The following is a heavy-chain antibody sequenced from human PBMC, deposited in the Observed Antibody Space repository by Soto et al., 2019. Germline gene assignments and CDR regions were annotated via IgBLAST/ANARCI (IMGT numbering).Heavy chain of an antibody. V-gene: IGHV4-34*01. Sequence: QVQLQQWGAGLLKPSETLSLTCAVYGGSFSGYYWSWIRQPPRKGLEWIGEINHSGSTNYNPSLKSRVTITVDTSKNQFSLKLSSVTAADTAVYYFALRGDDSFDIWGQGTMVTVSS. CDR3: ALRGDDSFDI. D-gene: IGHD3-10*01. CDR2: INHSGST. CDR1: GGSFSGYY. J-gene: IGHJ3*02.